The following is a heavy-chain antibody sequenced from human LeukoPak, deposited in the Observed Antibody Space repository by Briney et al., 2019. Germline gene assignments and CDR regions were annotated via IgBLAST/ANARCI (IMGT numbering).Heavy chain of an antibody. CDR3: VSWETGVTIPENS. Sequence: GGSLRLSCAASGFTFSTYWMSWIRQAPGKGLEWVAHISPDGSGKYYVASVEGRFTISRDNAKNSLRLQMNSLRDEDSAVYYCVSWETGVTIPENSWGQGTLVIVSS. CDR1: GFTFSTYW. D-gene: IGHD3-10*01. V-gene: IGHV3-7*01. J-gene: IGHJ4*02. CDR2: ISPDGSGK.